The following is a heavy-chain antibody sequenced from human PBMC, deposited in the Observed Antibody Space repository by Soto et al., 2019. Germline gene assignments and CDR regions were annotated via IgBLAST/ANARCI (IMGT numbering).Heavy chain of an antibody. V-gene: IGHV1-18*01. Sequence: QVQLVQSGAEVKKPGASVKVSCKASGYTFTSYGISWVRQAPGQGLEWMGWISAYNGNTNYAEKLQGRVTMTTDTPTSTAYMELRSLRSDDTAVYYGAGGGGAVVATGAAACFQHWGQGTLVTVSS. CDR1: GYTFTSYG. D-gene: IGHD2-15*01. J-gene: IGHJ1*01. CDR2: ISAYNGNT. CDR3: AGGGGAVVATGAAACFQH.